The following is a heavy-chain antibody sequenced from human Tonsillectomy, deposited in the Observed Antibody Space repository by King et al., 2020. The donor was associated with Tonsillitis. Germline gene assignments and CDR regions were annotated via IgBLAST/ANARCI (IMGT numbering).Heavy chain of an antibody. CDR2: IDSSSRTI. V-gene: IGHV3-48*01. CDR1: GFPFSRFS. J-gene: IGHJ3*01. Sequence: VQLVESGGGLVQPGGSLRLSCAASGFPFSRFSMDWVRQAPGKGLEWVSYIDSSSRTIYYADSVKGRFTISRDNAKNSLYLQMNSLKAEDTAVYYCARETVDYGDDVDAFDLWGQGTMVTVSS. D-gene: IGHD4-17*01. CDR3: ARETVDYGDDVDAFDL.